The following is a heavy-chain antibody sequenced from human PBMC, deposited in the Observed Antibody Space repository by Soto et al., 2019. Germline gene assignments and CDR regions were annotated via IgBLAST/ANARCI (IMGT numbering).Heavy chain of an antibody. J-gene: IGHJ4*02. D-gene: IGHD4-4*01. CDR3: ARGMTTVTHLYFDY. CDR2: ISYDGSNK. V-gene: IGHV3-30*03. CDR1: GFTFSSYG. Sequence: QVQLVESGGGVVQPGRSLRLSCAASGFTFSSYGMHWVRQAPGKGLEWVAVISYDGSNKYYADSVKGRFTISRDNSKNTLYLQMNSLRAEDTAVYNCARGMTTVTHLYFDYWGQGTLVTVSS.